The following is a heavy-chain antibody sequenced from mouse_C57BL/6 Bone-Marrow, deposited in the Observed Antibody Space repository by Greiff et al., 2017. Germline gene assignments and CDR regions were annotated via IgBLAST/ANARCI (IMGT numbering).Heavy chain of an antibody. Sequence: VQLQQPGAELVRPGTSVKLSCKASGYTFTSYWMHWVKQRPGQGLEWIGVIDPSDSYTNYNQKFKGKATLTVDTSSSTAYMQLSSLTSEDSAVYYCARLTGTYFDYWGQGTTLTVSS. V-gene: IGHV1-59*01. J-gene: IGHJ2*01. CDR3: ARLTGTYFDY. CDR2: IDPSDSYT. CDR1: GYTFTSYW. D-gene: IGHD4-1*01.